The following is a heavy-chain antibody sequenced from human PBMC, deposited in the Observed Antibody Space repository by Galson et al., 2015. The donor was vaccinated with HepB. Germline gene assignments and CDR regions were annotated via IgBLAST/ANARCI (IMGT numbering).Heavy chain of an antibody. CDR3: ARRGYARDTTYTKFVEGDY. Sequence: SLRLSCAASGFTFSSYWMSWVRQAPGKGLEWVANIKQDGSEKYYVDSVKGRFTISRDNAKNSLYLQMNSLRAEDTAVYYCARRGYARDTTYTKFVEGDYWGQGTQVTVSS. CDR1: GFTFSSYW. J-gene: IGHJ4*02. CDR2: IKQDGSEK. D-gene: IGHD3-9*01. V-gene: IGHV3-7*03.